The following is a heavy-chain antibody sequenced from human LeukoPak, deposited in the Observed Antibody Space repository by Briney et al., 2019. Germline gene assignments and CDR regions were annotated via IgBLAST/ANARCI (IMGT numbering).Heavy chain of an antibody. CDR2: ISYSGGT. CDR3: ARYDSSGYIFDY. Sequence: SETLSLTCTVSGGSVSSYYWSWIRQPPGKGLEWIGYISYSGGTNYNPSLKSRVTLSVDTSKNLFSLRLSSVTAADTAVYYCARYDSSGYIFDYRGQGTLVTVSS. D-gene: IGHD3-22*01. CDR1: GGSVSSYY. J-gene: IGHJ4*02. V-gene: IGHV4-59*02.